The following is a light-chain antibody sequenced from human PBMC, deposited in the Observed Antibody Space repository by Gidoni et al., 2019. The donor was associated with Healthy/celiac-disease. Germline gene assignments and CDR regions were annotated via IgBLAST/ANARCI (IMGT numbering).Light chain of an antibody. V-gene: IGKV3-15*01. J-gene: IGKJ4*01. Sequence: EIVMTQSPATLSVSPGERATLSCRASQSVSSNLAWYQQKPGQAPRRLIYGASSGSGTEFTLTISSLQSEDFAVYYCQQYNNWPPPLTFGGGTKVEIK. CDR1: QSVSSN. CDR2: GAS. CDR3: QQYNNWPPPLT.